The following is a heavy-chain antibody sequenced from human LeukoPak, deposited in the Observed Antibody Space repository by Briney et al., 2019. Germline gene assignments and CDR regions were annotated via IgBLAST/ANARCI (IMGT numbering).Heavy chain of an antibody. D-gene: IGHD3-3*01. V-gene: IGHV5-51*01. Sequence: GESLQISCKGSGSRFTSYWIGWVRQMPGKGLEWMGIIYPGDSDTRYSPSFQGQVTISADKSISTAYPQWSSLKASDTAMYYCARLESEFFGWFDPWGQGTLVTVSS. CDR1: GSRFTSYW. J-gene: IGHJ5*02. CDR2: IYPGDSDT. CDR3: ARLESEFFGWFDP.